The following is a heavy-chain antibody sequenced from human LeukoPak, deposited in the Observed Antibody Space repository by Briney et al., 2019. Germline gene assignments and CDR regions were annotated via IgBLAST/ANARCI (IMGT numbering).Heavy chain of an antibody. Sequence: SETLSLTCSVSGGSVSSYYWSWIRQSPGKGLEWIGYIHNSGRTNYNPSLKSRVTGFVDTSKNQVPLRLSSVTAADTAVYYCARHGTISSESYFDYWGQGALVTVSS. CDR2: IHNSGRT. CDR3: ARHGTISSESYFDY. D-gene: IGHD1-14*01. V-gene: IGHV4-59*08. J-gene: IGHJ4*02. CDR1: GGSVSSYY.